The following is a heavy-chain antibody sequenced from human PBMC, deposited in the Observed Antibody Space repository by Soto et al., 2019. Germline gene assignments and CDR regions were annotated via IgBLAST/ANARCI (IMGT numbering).Heavy chain of an antibody. CDR2: IYWDDDK. CDR1: GFSLTTSGVG. J-gene: IGHJ4*02. Sequence: QITLNESGPTQVKPRQTLTLTCTFSGFSLTTSGVGVGWIRQSPGKAPEWLALIYWDDDKRYSPSPKSRLTITKDTSENQVVLTMADLDPADTATYYCAHRVLRTVFGLVTTTAIYFDFWGQGTPVAVSS. CDR3: AHRVLRTVFGLVTTTAIYFDF. V-gene: IGHV2-5*02. D-gene: IGHD3-3*01.